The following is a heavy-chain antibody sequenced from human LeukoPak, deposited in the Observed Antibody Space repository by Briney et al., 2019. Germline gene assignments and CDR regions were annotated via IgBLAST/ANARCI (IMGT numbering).Heavy chain of an antibody. CDR1: GFTFSRYA. V-gene: IGHV3-23*01. J-gene: IGHJ4*02. Sequence: GGSLRLSCAASGFTFSRYAMSWVRQAPGKGLEWVSALGVSVSGYGGSTYYADSVKGRFTISRDNSKNTLYLQVNSLRAEDTAVYYCAGGGIAVAANYWGQGTLVTVSS. CDR2: LGVSVSGYGGST. CDR3: AGGGIAVAANY. D-gene: IGHD6-19*01.